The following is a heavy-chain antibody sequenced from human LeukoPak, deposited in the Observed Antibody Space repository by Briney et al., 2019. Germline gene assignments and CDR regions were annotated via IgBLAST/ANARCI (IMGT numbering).Heavy chain of an antibody. Sequence: SETLSLTCTVSGGSISSYYWSWIRQPPGKGLEWIGYIYYSGSTNYNPSLKSRVTISVDTSKNQFSLKLSSVTAADTAVYYCARASSGRIGSYYFDYWGQGTLVTVSS. CDR3: ARASSGRIGSYYFDY. J-gene: IGHJ4*02. V-gene: IGHV4-59*01. CDR2: IYYSGST. CDR1: GGSISSYY. D-gene: IGHD3-10*01.